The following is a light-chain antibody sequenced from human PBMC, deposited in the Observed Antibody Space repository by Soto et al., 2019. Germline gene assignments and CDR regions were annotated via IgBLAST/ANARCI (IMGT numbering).Light chain of an antibody. CDR1: QSISGW. CDR2: KAS. CDR3: QQYNNYGSWT. Sequence: DIQMTQSPSTLSASVGDRVTITCRASQSISGWLAWYQQNPGKAPKLLIYKASTLESGVPSRFSGSGSGTEFTLTISSLQPDDFATYYCQQYNNYGSWTVGQGTKVEIK. J-gene: IGKJ1*01. V-gene: IGKV1-5*03.